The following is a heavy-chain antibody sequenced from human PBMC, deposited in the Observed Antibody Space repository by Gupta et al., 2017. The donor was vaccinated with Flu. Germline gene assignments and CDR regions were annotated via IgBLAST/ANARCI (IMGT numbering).Heavy chain of an antibody. V-gene: IGHV3-21*01. CDR2: ISSSSSYI. CDR3: ARAWGGSYSVFDY. J-gene: IGHJ4*02. D-gene: IGHD1-26*01. Sequence: EVQLVESGGGLVKPGGSLRLSCAASGFTFSSYSMNWVRQAPGKGLEWVSSISSSSSYIYYADSVKGRFTISRDNAKNSLYLQMNSLRAEDTAVYYCARAWGGSYSVFDYWGQGTLVTVSS. CDR1: GFTFSSYS.